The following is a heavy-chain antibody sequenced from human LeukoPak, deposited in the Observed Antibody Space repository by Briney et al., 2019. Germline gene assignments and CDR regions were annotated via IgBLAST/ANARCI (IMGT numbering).Heavy chain of an antibody. J-gene: IGHJ6*02. Sequence: SETLSLTCTVSGGSISSSSYYWGWIRQPPGKGLEWIGSIYYSGSTYYNPSLKSRATISVGTSKNQFSLKLSSVTAADTAVYYCASLVSDYYYGMDVWGQGTTVTVSS. V-gene: IGHV4-39*01. CDR1: GGSISSSSYY. CDR2: IYYSGST. D-gene: IGHD3-10*01. CDR3: ASLVSDYYYGMDV.